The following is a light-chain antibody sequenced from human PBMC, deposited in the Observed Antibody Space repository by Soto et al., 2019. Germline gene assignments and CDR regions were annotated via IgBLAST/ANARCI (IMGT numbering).Light chain of an antibody. Sequence: DIVMTQSPLSLPVTPGEPASISCRSSQSLLHSNGYNYLDWYLQKPGQSPQLLIYLGSNRASGVADRCSSSGSGTDFTLKISRVEAEDVGVYYCMQALQTQYTFGQGTKLEIK. J-gene: IGKJ2*01. CDR2: LGS. V-gene: IGKV2-28*01. CDR3: MQALQTQYT. CDR1: QSLLHSNGYNY.